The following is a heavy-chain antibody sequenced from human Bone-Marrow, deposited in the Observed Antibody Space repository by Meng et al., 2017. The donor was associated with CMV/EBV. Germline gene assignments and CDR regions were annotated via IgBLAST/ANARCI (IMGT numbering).Heavy chain of an antibody. CDR3: VRGISYYFDY. CDR2: ISNSPTTI. CDR1: GFTFSSYS. V-gene: IGHV3-48*04. Sequence: GGSLRLSCAASGFTFSSYSMNWVRQAPGKGLEWVSYISNSPTTIHYADSVKGRFTISRDNAKNSLYLQMNSLSAEDTAVYYCVRGISYYFDYWGQGALVTVSS. J-gene: IGHJ4*02. D-gene: IGHD3-3*02.